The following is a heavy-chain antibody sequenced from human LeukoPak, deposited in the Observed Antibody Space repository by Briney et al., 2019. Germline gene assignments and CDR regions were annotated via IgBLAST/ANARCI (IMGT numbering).Heavy chain of an antibody. D-gene: IGHD1-26*01. Sequence: RASVKVSCKASGYTFTSYGISWVRQAPGQGLEWMGWINTHNGATNYAQHFQGRVTMTTDTAVTTAYMDLDGLISDDAAVYFCARGPIGGLRKGFDIWGQGTLSPSP. CDR2: INTHNGAT. CDR1: GYTFTSYG. CDR3: ARGPIGGLRKGFDI. V-gene: IGHV1-18*04. J-gene: IGHJ4*02.